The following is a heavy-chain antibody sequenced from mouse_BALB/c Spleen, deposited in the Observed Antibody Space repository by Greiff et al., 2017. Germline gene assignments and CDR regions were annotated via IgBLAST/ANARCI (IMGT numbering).Heavy chain of an antibody. CDR2: INPSTGYT. Sequence: VQLQQSGAELAKPGASVKMSCKASGYTFTSYWMHWVKQRPGQGLEWIGYINPSTGYTEYNQKFKDKATLTADTSSNTAYLQLSSLTSEDTAVYYCAICLWLDAMDYWGQGTSVTVSS. CDR3: AICLWLDAMDY. J-gene: IGHJ4*01. V-gene: IGHV1-7*01. D-gene: IGHD2-2*01. CDR1: GYTFTSYW.